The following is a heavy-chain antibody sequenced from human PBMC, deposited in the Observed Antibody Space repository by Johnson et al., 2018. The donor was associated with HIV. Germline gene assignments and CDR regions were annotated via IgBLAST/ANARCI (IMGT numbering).Heavy chain of an antibody. CDR2: IWYDGTDT. CDR1: GFTFSSYA. V-gene: IGHV3-30*04. D-gene: IGHD1-1*01. CDR3: ARSGPNWAFDF. Sequence: QLVESGGGVVQPGRSLRLSCAASGFTFSSYAMHWVRQAPGKGLEWVAVIWYDGTDTYYADSVKGRFTISRDNAKNTMFVQMNSLRVEDTAVYYCARSGPNWAFDFWGQGTMVTVSS. J-gene: IGHJ3*01.